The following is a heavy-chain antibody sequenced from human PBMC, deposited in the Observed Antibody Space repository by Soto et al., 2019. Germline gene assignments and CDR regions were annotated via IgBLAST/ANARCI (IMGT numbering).Heavy chain of an antibody. V-gene: IGHV3-21*01. J-gene: IGHJ4*02. Sequence: GGSLRLSCAASGFTFSSYSMNWVRQAPGKGLEWVSSISSSSTYIYYADSVKGRFTISRDNAKNSLYLQMNSLRAEDTAVYYCARYSYSYGYFLDYWGQGTLVTAPQ. D-gene: IGHD5-18*01. CDR1: GFTFSSYS. CDR2: ISSSSTYI. CDR3: ARYSYSYGYFLDY.